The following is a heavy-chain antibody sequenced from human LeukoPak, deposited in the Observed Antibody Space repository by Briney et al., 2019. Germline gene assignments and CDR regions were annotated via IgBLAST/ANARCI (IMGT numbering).Heavy chain of an antibody. CDR2: IKQDGSEK. Sequence: GGSLRLSCAASGFTFSSYWMSWVRQAPGKGLEWVANIKQDGSEKYYVDSVKGRFTISRDNAKNSLFLQMNSLRAEDTAVYYCARRVPSQVITDYFDYWGQGALVTVPS. CDR1: GFTFSSYW. V-gene: IGHV3-7*01. D-gene: IGHD3-16*01. J-gene: IGHJ4*02. CDR3: ARRVPSQVITDYFDY.